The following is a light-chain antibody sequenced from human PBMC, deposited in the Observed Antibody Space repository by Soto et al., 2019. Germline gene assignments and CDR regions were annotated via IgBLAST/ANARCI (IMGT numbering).Light chain of an antibody. CDR3: QQYGSSPIT. V-gene: IGKV3-20*01. CDR1: QSVSNSY. Sequence: EIVLTQSPGTLSLSPGERATLSCRASQSVSNSYLVWYQEKPGQAPRLLIYDATSRATGIPDRFSGSGSGTHFTLTISRLDIEDFAVYYCQQYGSSPITFGQGTRLEIK. CDR2: DAT. J-gene: IGKJ5*01.